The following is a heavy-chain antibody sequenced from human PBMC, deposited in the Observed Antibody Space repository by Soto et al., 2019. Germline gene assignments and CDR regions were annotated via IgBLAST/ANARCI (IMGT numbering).Heavy chain of an antibody. J-gene: IGHJ5*01. CDR1: GFTFSSYA. CDR2: ISGSGGNT. D-gene: IGHD6-19*01. CDR3: AKDRDCSGWFPGFNSFDS. Sequence: GGSLRLSCAASGFTFSSYAMSWVRQAPGKGLEWVSAISGSGGNTFYADSVKGRFTISRDNSKNTLYLQMNSLRAQDTAVYYCAKDRDCSGWFPGFNSFDSRGQGTPVPVSS. V-gene: IGHV3-23*01.